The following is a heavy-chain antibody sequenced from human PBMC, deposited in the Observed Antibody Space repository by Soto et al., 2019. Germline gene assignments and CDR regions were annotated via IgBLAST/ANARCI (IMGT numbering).Heavy chain of an antibody. CDR1: GGTFSSYT. CDR2: IIPILGIA. J-gene: IGHJ4*02. V-gene: IGHV1-69*02. Sequence: ASVKVSCKASGGTFSSYTISWVRQAPGQGLEWMGRIIPILGIANYAQKFQGRVTITADKSTSTAYVELSSLRSEDTGVYYCAMYCSGGSCYSYYFDYWGQGTLVTVSS. CDR3: AMYCSGGSCYSYYFDY. D-gene: IGHD2-15*01.